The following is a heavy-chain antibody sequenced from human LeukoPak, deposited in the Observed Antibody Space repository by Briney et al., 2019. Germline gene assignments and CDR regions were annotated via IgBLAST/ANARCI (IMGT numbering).Heavy chain of an antibody. Sequence: PGGSLRLSCVGSGVTFINYTMNWVRQAPGKGLEWISSISSSSTKIYYADSVKGRFTTARDNAKKSLYLQMNSLRAEDTAVYYCATYRVSHGMDVWGQGTTVTVSS. D-gene: IGHD3-16*02. CDR2: ISSSSTKI. CDR1: GVTFINYT. CDR3: ATYRVSHGMDV. V-gene: IGHV3-21*01. J-gene: IGHJ6*02.